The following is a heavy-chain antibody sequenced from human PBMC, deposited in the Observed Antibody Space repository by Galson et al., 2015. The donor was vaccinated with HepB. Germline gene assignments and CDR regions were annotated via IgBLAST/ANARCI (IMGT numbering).Heavy chain of an antibody. CDR1: GYTFTNYW. CDR3: ARNLADSYFDY. J-gene: IGHJ4*02. D-gene: IGHD3-16*01. Sequence: QSGAEVTKPGESLKISCKVSGYTFTNYWISWVRRMPGKGLEWMGRIDPSDSYINYSPSFRGHVTMSADTSFNTAYLQWSSLKASDTAIYYCARNLADSYFDYWGQGTPVTVSS. V-gene: IGHV5-10-1*01. CDR2: IDPSDSYI.